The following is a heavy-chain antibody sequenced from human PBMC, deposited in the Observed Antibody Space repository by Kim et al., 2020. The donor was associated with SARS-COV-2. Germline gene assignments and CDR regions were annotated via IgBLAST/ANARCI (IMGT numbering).Heavy chain of an antibody. V-gene: IGHV3-7*03. Sequence: GGSLRLSCAASGFTFSSYWMSWVRQAPGKGLEWVANIKQDGSEKYYVDSVKGRFTISRDNAKNSLYLQMNSLRAEDTAVYYCARDLEGRGYSGYDYVYYYYGMDVWGQGTTVTVSS. D-gene: IGHD5-12*01. J-gene: IGHJ6*02. CDR1: GFTFSSYW. CDR2: IKQDGSEK. CDR3: ARDLEGRGYSGYDYVYYYYGMDV.